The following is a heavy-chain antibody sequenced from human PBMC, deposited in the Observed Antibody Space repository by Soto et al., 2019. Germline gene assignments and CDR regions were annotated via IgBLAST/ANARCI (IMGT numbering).Heavy chain of an antibody. V-gene: IGHV1-8*01. J-gene: IGHJ5*02. CDR3: ARGGSSGWYNWFDP. CDR1: GYTFTSYD. Sequence: ASVKVSCKASGYTFTSYDINWVRQATGQGLEWMGWMNPNSGNTGYAQKFQGRVTMTRYTSISTAYMELGSLRSEDTAVYYCARGGSSGWYNWFDPWGQGTLVTVSS. CDR2: MNPNSGNT. D-gene: IGHD6-19*01.